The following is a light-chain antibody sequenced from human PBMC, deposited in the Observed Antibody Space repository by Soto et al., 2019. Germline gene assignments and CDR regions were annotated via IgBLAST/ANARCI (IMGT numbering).Light chain of an antibody. CDR2: WAS. J-gene: IGKJ1*01. V-gene: IGKV4-1*01. CDR3: QQYYSAPWT. Sequence: DIVMTQSPDALAVTLGERATINWESSQSVLYSSNNKNYLAWYQQKPGQPPKLLIYWASTRESGVPDRFSGSGSGTDFTLTISSLQADDVAVYYCQQYYSAPWTFGQGTKVEIK. CDR1: QSVLYSSNNKNY.